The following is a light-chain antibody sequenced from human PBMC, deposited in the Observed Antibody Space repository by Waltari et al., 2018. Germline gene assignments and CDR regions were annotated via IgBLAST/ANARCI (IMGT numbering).Light chain of an antibody. J-gene: IGKJ1*01. CDR1: KSVGRS. CDR2: GAS. Sequence: EIVLTQSPGTLSLSPGEGATLSCRAMKSVGRSLAWYQQRPGRAPRFLIYGASSRATGIPERFTGSGSETDFSLTISGLGPEDFAVYCFQMDVRLPVTFGQGTKFEI. CDR3: QMDVRLPVT. V-gene: IGKV3-20*01.